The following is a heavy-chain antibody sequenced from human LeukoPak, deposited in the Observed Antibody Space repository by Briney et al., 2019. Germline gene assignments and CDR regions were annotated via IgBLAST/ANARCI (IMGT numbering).Heavy chain of an antibody. CDR1: GGSISRSSYY. CDR3: TRDRQLEWFYL. V-gene: IGHV4-39*07. J-gene: IGHJ5*01. CDR2: IYYDGST. D-gene: IGHD3-10*01. Sequence: PSETLSLTCTVSGGSISRSSYYWGWIRQPPGEGLEWIGTIYYDGSTYHNPSLKSRVTISVDASKNQFSLKLRSVTAADTAVYYCTRDRQLEWFYLWGQGTLVTVSS.